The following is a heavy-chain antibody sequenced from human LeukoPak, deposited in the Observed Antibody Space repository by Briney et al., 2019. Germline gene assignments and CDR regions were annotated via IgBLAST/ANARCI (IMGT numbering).Heavy chain of an antibody. Sequence: PGGSLRLSCAASGFTFSSYSMNWVRQAPGKGLEWVSSISSSSSYIYYADSVKGRFTISRDNAKNSLYLQMNSLRAEDTAVYYCARACDYGDYGDAFDIWGQGTMVTVSS. CDR1: GFTFSSYS. CDR3: ARACDYGDYGDAFDI. D-gene: IGHD4-17*01. J-gene: IGHJ3*02. V-gene: IGHV3-21*01. CDR2: ISSSSSYI.